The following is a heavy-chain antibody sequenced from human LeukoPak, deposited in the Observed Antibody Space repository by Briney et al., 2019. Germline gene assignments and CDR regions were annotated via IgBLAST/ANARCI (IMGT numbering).Heavy chain of an antibody. D-gene: IGHD3-10*01. CDR2: IYYSGST. J-gene: IGHJ3*02. Sequence: SETLSLTCTVSGGSISSSSYYWGWIRQPPGKGLEWIGYIYYSGSTYYNPSLKSRVTISVDTSKNQFSLKLSSVTAADTAVYYCARDSGPTTGAFDIWGQGTMVTVSS. CDR1: GGSISSSSYY. CDR3: ARDSGPTTGAFDI. V-gene: IGHV4-30-4*08.